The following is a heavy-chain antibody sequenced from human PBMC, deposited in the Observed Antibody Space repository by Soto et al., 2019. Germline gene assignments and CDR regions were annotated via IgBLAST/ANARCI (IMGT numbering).Heavy chain of an antibody. CDR3: ARERQGRAEH. D-gene: IGHD1-26*01. CDR1: GFTFSSYA. J-gene: IGHJ1*01. V-gene: IGHV3-23*01. Sequence: PGGSLRLSCAASGFTFSSYALSWVRQAPGKGLEWVSTISRSGDSTYYADSVKGRFAISRDNSQNTVSLQMNSLRVEDTAVYYCARERQGRAEHWGQGT. CDR2: ISRSGDST.